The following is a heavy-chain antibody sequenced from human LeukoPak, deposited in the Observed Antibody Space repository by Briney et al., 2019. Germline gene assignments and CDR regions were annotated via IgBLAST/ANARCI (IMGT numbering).Heavy chain of an antibody. Sequence: PSETLSLTCAVYGGSFSGYYWSWIRQPPGKGLEWIGEINHSGSTNYNPSLKSRVTISVDTSKNQFSLKLKSVTAADTAVYYCARDSPPRTGIAAAASGLDYWGQGTLVTVSS. CDR3: ARDSPPRTGIAAAASGLDY. CDR2: INHSGST. CDR1: GGSFSGYY. J-gene: IGHJ4*02. D-gene: IGHD6-13*01. V-gene: IGHV4-34*01.